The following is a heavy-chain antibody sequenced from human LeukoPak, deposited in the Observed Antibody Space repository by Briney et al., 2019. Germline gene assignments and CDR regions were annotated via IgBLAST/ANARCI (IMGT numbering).Heavy chain of an antibody. CDR3: AADPADLVPAAIEAFDI. V-gene: IGHV1-24*01. CDR1: GYTLTELS. CDR2: FDPEDGET. J-gene: IGHJ3*02. D-gene: IGHD2-2*02. Sequence: ASVKVSCKVSGYTLTELSMHWVRQAPGKGLEWMGGFDPEDGETIYAQKFQGRVTMTEDTSTDTAYMELSNLRSEDTAVYYCAADPADLVPAAIEAFDIWGQGTMVTVSS.